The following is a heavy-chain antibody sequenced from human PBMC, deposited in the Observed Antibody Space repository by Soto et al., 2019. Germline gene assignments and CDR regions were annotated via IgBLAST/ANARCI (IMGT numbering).Heavy chain of an antibody. Sequence: SETLSLTCTVSGGSISSGGYYWSWIRQHPGKGLEWIGYIYYSGSTYYNPSLKSRVTISVDTSKNQFSLKLSSVTAADTAVYYCARFMVRGVITHFDYWGQGTLVTVSS. J-gene: IGHJ4*02. CDR1: GGSISSGGYY. CDR3: ARFMVRGVITHFDY. D-gene: IGHD3-10*01. CDR2: IYYSGST. V-gene: IGHV4-31*03.